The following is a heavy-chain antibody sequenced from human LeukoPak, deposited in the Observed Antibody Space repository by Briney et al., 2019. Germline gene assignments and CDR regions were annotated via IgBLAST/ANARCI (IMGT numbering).Heavy chain of an antibody. CDR1: GFTFSTYA. CDR3: TKGPREDV. Sequence: PGGSLRLSCAASGFTFSTYAMSWVRQAPGKGLEWVSVISCSGGSTYYADSVKGRFTISRNNSKNTLYLQMNSLRAEDSAVCYCTKGPREDVWGQGTTVTVSS. CDR2: ISCSGGST. V-gene: IGHV3-23*01. J-gene: IGHJ6*02.